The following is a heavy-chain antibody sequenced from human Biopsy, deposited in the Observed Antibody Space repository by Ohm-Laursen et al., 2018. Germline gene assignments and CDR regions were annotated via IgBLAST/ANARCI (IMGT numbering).Heavy chain of an antibody. CDR3: AKDWTSQYYYDSMDDY. CDR2: ITWNSGFT. J-gene: IGHJ4*02. Sequence: SLRLSCAVAGFTFDDFAMHWARQVPGKGLEWVSGITWNSGFTGYADSVKGRFIISRDNAKNTLFLQMNSLRVEDTAVYYCAKDWTSQYYYDSMDDYWGQGTLVTVSS. D-gene: IGHD3-22*01. V-gene: IGHV3-9*01. CDR1: GFTFDDFA.